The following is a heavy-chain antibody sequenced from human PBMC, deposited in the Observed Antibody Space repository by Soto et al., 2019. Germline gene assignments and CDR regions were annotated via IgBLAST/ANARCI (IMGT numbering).Heavy chain of an antibody. V-gene: IGHV3-23*01. J-gene: IGHJ4*02. CDR3: ARCFSGNYPSRPEEQYYFDS. CDR2: ISGSGGST. D-gene: IGHD1-26*01. Sequence: GGSLRLSCAASGFTFSSYAMSWVRQAPGKGLEWVSAISGSGGSTYYADSVKGRFTISRDNSKNTLYLQMNSLRAEDTAVYYCARCFSGNYPSRPEEQYYFDSWGQGTLVTVSS. CDR1: GFTFSSYA.